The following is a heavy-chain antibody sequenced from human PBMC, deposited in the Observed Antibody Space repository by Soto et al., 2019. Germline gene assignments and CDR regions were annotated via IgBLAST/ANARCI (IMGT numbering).Heavy chain of an antibody. D-gene: IGHD3-22*01. CDR2: IIPIFGTA. CDR1: GGTFSSYA. CDR3: ARSYYYDSSGYYALYYFDY. J-gene: IGHJ4*02. Sequence: SVKVSCKASGGTFSSYAISWVRQAPGQGLEWMGGIIPIFGTANYAQKFQGRVTITADESTSTAYMELSSLRSEDTAVYYCARSYYYDSSGYYALYYFDYWGQGTLVTVSS. V-gene: IGHV1-69*13.